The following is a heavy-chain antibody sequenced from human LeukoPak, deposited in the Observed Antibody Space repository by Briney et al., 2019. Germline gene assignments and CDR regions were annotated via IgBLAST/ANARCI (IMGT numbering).Heavy chain of an antibody. Sequence: GGSLSLSCAASGFTFSNAWMSWVRQAPGKGLEWVGRIKSKTDGGTTDYAAPVKGRFTISRDDSKNTLYLQMNSLKTEDTAVYYCTTDMRGYCTNCPPNWFDPWGQGTLVTVSS. CDR1: GFTFSNAW. CDR2: IKSKTDGGTT. J-gene: IGHJ5*02. V-gene: IGHV3-15*01. CDR3: TTDMRGYCTNCPPNWFDP. D-gene: IGHD2-8*01.